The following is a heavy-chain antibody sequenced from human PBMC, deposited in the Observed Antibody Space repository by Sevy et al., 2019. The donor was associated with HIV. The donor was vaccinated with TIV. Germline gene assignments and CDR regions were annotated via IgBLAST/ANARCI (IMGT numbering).Heavy chain of an antibody. Sequence: ASVKVSCKASGYTFTSYGISWVRQAPGQGLEWMGWISAYNGNTNYAQKLQGRVTMTTDTSTSTAYMELRSLRSDDTAVYYCARESVVATIGAYYYYYYYMDVWGKGTTVTVSS. J-gene: IGHJ6*03. V-gene: IGHV1-18*04. CDR1: GYTFTSYG. CDR3: ARESVVATIGAYYYYYYYMDV. D-gene: IGHD5-12*01. CDR2: ISAYNGNT.